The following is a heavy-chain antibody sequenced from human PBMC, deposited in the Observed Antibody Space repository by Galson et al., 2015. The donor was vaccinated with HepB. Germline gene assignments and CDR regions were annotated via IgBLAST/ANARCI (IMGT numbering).Heavy chain of an antibody. CDR3: ARPYYDFWSGYQPYYYYYYMDV. CDR2: MNPNSGHT. Sequence: SVKVSCKASGYTFTSYDINWVRQATGQDREWMGWMNPNSGHTGYAQKFQGRVTMTRNTSISTAYMELSSLRSEDTAVYYCARPYYDFWSGYQPYYYYYYMDVWGKGTTVTVSS. D-gene: IGHD3-3*01. CDR1: GYTFTSYD. J-gene: IGHJ6*03. V-gene: IGHV1-8*01.